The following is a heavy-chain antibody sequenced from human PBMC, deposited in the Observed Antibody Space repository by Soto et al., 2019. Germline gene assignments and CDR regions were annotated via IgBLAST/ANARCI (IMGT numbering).Heavy chain of an antibody. J-gene: IGHJ4*02. CDR2: IYHSGST. D-gene: IGHD3-9*01. Sequence: SETLSLTCAVSDGSISRSNCWSWVRQPPGKGLEWIGKIYHSGSTNYNPSLKSRVTISVDKSKNQFSLRLSSVTAADTAVYFCARSVTFDWFFFDSWGQGTLVTVS. CDR3: ARSVTFDWFFFDS. CDR1: DGSISRSNC. V-gene: IGHV4-4*02.